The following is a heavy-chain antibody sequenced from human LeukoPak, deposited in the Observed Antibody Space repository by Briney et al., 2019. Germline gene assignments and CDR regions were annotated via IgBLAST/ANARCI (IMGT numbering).Heavy chain of an antibody. D-gene: IGHD1-14*01. V-gene: IGHV3-74*01. CDR2: INIDGSST. CDR1: GFTFSDTW. J-gene: IGHJ4*02. Sequence: GGSLRLSCAASGFTFSDTWMHWVRQAPGKGLEWVSRINIDGSSTNYADSVKGRFTISRDNAKNTLYLQMNSLRAEDTAVYYCARDFMYNTLCTGCWGQGTLVTVSS. CDR3: ARDFMYNTLCTGC.